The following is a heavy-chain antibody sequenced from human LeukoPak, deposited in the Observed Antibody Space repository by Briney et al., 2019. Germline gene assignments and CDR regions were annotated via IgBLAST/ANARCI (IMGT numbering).Heavy chain of an antibody. V-gene: IGHV1-46*01. D-gene: IGHD3-10*01. Sequence: ASVTDSCKASGYTFTSYYMHWVRQAPGQGLEWVGIMNPSGGNTNYAQKFQGGVTMTRDTSTSTVYMELSSLRSEDTAVYYCARVAYYYGSGSYYWDYWGQGTLVTVSS. CDR3: ARVAYYYGSGSYYWDY. CDR1: GYTFTSYY. J-gene: IGHJ4*02. CDR2: MNPSGGNT.